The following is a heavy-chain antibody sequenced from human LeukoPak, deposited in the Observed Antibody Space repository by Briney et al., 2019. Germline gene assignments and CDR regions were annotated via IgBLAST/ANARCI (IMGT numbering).Heavy chain of an antibody. CDR1: GFTFSSYG. Sequence: PGGSLRLSCAASGFTFSSYGMHWVRQAPGKGLEWVAVIWFDGSQKWYADSVKGRFTISRDSSKNTLFLQMNSLRAEDTAMYYCARERRSGTDYFDYWGQGTLVT. D-gene: IGHD1-26*01. CDR3: ARERRSGTDYFDY. CDR2: IWFDGSQK. J-gene: IGHJ4*02. V-gene: IGHV3-33*01.